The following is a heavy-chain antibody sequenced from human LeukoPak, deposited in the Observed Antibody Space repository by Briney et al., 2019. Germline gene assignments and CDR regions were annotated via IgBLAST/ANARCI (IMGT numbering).Heavy chain of an antibody. CDR1: GFTVSSNY. CDR2: IYDSGTT. D-gene: IGHD3-22*01. Sequence: GGSLRLSCATSGFTVSSNYMSWVRQAPGKGLEWVSVIYDSGTTYCADSVKGRFTISRDNSKNTLYLQMNSLRAEDTAVYYCAKEGLYYYDSSGYSADFDYWSQGTLVTVSS. V-gene: IGHV3-53*01. J-gene: IGHJ4*02. CDR3: AKEGLYYYDSSGYSADFDY.